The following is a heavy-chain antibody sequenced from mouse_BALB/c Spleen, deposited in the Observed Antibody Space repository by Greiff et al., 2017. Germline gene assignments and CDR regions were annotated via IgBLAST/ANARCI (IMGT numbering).Heavy chain of an antibody. CDR2: IDPANGNT. CDR1: GFNIKDTY. CDR3: VYGNSFDY. V-gene: IGHV14-3*02. D-gene: IGHD2-1*01. J-gene: IGHJ2*01. Sequence: EVQGVESGAELVKPGASVKLSCTASGFNIKDTYMHWVKQRPEQGLEWIGRIDPANGNTKYDPKFQGKATITADTSSNTAYLQLSSLTSEDTAVYYGVYGNSFDYWGQGTTLTVSS.